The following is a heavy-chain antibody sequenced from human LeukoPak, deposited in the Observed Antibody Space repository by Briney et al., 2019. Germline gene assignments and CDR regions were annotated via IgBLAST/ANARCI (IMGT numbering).Heavy chain of an antibody. CDR1: GYTFTSYG. CDR2: ISAYNGNT. V-gene: IGHV1-18*01. CDR3: ARDQPYYDFWSGYYGYYYGMDV. J-gene: IGHJ6*02. Sequence: ASVNVSCTASGYTFTSYGISWVRQAPGQGLEWMGWISAYNGNTNYAQKLQGRVTMTTDTSTSTAYMELRSLRSDDTAVYYCARDQPYYDFWSGYYGYYYGMDVWGQGTTVTVSS. D-gene: IGHD3-3*01.